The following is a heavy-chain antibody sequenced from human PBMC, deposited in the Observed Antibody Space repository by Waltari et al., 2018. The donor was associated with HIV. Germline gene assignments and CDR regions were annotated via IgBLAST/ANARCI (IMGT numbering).Heavy chain of an antibody. J-gene: IGHJ4*02. CDR1: GLSFSDVW. V-gene: IGHV3-15*01. CDR2: IKNNANGGAV. CDR3: TSWQGGSF. Sequence: EVQLVESGGGLVKPGGSLRLSCAASGLSFSDVWMIWVRQAPGQGLEWVARIKNNANGGAVDYGALVKGRFTISRDDSKSMVYLQMNNLEADDTAVYFCTSWQGGSFWGQGTLVTVSS. D-gene: IGHD5-12*01.